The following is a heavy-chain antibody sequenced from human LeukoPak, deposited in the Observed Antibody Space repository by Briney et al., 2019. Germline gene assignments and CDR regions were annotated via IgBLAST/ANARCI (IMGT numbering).Heavy chain of an antibody. V-gene: IGHV3-30*02. D-gene: IGHD3-22*01. CDR2: IRYDGSNK. CDR1: GFTSSSYG. Sequence: GGSLRLSCAASGFTSSSYGMHWVRQAPGKGLEWVAFIRYDGSNKYYADSVKGRFTISRDNSKNTLYLQMNSLRAEDTAVYYCAKDSYHYYDSSPPGYWGQGTLVTVSS. CDR3: AKDSYHYYDSSPPGY. J-gene: IGHJ4*02.